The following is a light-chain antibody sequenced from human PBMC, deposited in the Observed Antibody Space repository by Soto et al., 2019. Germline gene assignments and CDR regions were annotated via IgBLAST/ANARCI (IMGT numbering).Light chain of an antibody. CDR3: RQYSNWPYT. V-gene: IGKV3-15*01. CDR1: QSVSSN. CDR2: GAS. J-gene: IGKJ2*01. Sequence: EIVMTQSPATLSVSPGERATLSCRASQSVSSNLAWYQQRPGQAPRLLIYGASTRATGIPARFSGSGSGTEFTLTISSLQSEDFAVYYCRQYSNWPYTFGQGTKLEIK.